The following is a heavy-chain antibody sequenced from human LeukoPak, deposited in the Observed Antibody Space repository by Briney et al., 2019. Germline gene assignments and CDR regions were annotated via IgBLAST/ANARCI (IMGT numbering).Heavy chain of an antibody. CDR2: ISAYNGNT. J-gene: IGHJ4*02. CDR3: ARDEYYFGSGSYFYFDY. D-gene: IGHD3-10*01. Sequence: GASVRVSCKASGYTFTSYGISWVRQAPGQGLEWMGWISAYNGNTNYAQKLQGRVTMTTDTSTSTACMELRSLRSDDTAVYYCARDEYYFGSGSYFYFDYWGQGTLVTVSS. V-gene: IGHV1-18*01. CDR1: GYTFTSYG.